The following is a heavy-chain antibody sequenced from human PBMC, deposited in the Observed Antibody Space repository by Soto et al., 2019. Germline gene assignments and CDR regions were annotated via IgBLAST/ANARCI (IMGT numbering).Heavy chain of an antibody. CDR3: AKDLSIFGVVRPAYYYGMDV. CDR1: GFTFSSYA. D-gene: IGHD3-3*01. CDR2: ISGSGGST. Sequence: PGGSLRLSCAASGFTFSSYAMSWVRQAPGKGLEWVSAISGSGGSTYYADSVKGRFTISRDNSKNTLYLQMNSLRAEDTAVYYCAKDLSIFGVVRPAYYYGMDVWGQGTTVTVSS. V-gene: IGHV3-23*01. J-gene: IGHJ6*02.